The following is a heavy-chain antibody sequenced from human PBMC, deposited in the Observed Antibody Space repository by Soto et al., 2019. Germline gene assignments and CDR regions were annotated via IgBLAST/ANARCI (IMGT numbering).Heavy chain of an antibody. CDR2: IIPIFGTA. J-gene: IGHJ2*01. Sequence: SVKVSCKASGGTFSSYAISWVRQAPGQGLEWMGGIIPIFGTANYAQKFQGRVTITADESTSTAYMGLSSLRSEDTAVYYCARSGSYHWYFDLWGRGTLVTVSS. CDR1: GGTFSSYA. D-gene: IGHD3-3*01. V-gene: IGHV1-69*13. CDR3: ARSGSYHWYFDL.